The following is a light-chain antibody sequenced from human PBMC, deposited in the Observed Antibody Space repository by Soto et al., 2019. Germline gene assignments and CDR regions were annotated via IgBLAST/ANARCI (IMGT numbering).Light chain of an antibody. V-gene: IGLV1-51*01. CDR1: SKNIGDNH. Sequence: QSVLTHPPSVSAAPGQRFTVSCSGTSKNIGDNHVSWYQHVPGMAPKLVVYDNDRRPSELPGRFSGSKSGTSATLVITGLQTGDEADYYCGTWDDSLVSYVFGTGTKVTVL. J-gene: IGLJ1*01. CDR3: GTWDDSLVSYV. CDR2: DND.